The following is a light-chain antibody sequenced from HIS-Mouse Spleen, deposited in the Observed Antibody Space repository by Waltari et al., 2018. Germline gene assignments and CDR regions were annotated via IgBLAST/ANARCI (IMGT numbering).Light chain of an antibody. CDR3: YSTDSSGNHRV. CDR1: ALPKKH. V-gene: IGLV3-10*01. Sequence: SYELTQPPSVSVSPGPTARITCSGDALPKKHDYWYQQKSGQAPVLVIYEDSKRPSGIPERFSGSSSGTMATLTISGAQVEDEADYYCYSTDSSGNHRVFGGGTKLTVL. CDR2: EDS. J-gene: IGLJ2*01.